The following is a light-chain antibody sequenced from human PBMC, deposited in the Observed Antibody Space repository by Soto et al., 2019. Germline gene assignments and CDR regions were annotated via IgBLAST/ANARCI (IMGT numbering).Light chain of an antibody. J-gene: IGKJ4*01. V-gene: IGKV2-28*01. CDR1: QSPLHSDGYNN. CDR3: MQALQAPLT. Sequence: DVVMTQSPLSLPVTPGEPASISCRPSQSPLHSDGYNNLDWFLQRPGQSPQVLIYLGSNRAPGIPDRFSGSGSGTDFTLKISRVEAEDVGVYYCMQALQAPLTFGGGTQVEIK. CDR2: LGS.